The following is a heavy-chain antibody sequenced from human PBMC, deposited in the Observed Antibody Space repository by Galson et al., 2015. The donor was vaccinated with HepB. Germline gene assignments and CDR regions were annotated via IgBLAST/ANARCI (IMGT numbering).Heavy chain of an antibody. D-gene: IGHD6-19*01. CDR2: ISASNGNT. CDR3: ARPPSSGWSDYYXXMDV. CDR1: GYTXXXYG. J-gene: IGHJ6*02. V-gene: IGHV1-18*04. Sequence: SVKVSCKASGYTXXXYGISXXXQAXXEGLEWLGWISASNGNTNYAQKLQGRVTMTTDTSTSXAYMELRSLRSDDTAVYYCARPPSSGWSDYYXXMDVWGQGTTVTVSX.